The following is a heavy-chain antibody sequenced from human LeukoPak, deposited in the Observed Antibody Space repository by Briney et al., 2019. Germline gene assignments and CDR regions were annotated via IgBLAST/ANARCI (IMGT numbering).Heavy chain of an antibody. D-gene: IGHD6-13*01. CDR1: GYTFTSYD. Sequence: ASVKVSCKASGYTFTSYDINWVRQATGQGLEWMGWMNPNSGNTGYAQKFQGRVTMTRNTSISTAYMELSSLRSEDTAAYYCARRAYSSSWFPNAFDIWGQGTMVTVSS. V-gene: IGHV1-8*01. CDR2: MNPNSGNT. J-gene: IGHJ3*02. CDR3: ARRAYSSSWFPNAFDI.